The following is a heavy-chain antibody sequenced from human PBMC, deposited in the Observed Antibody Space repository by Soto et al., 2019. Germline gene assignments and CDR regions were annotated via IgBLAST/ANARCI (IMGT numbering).Heavy chain of an antibody. CDR1: GGSFSGYY. CDR2: INHSGST. CDR3: AGRYWLRLGSLLS. D-gene: IGHD5-12*01. J-gene: IGHJ5*02. V-gene: IGHV4-34*01. Sequence: QVQLQQWGAGLLTPSETLSLTCAVYGGSFSGYYWSWIRQPPGKGLEWIGEINHSGSTNYNPSLMCRGTISVETSKNQFCLKLSPVTAGLSAVYYCAGRYWLRLGSLLSWGQGTLVTVSS.